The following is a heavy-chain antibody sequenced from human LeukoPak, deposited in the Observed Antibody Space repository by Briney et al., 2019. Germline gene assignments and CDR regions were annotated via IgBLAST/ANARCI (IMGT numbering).Heavy chain of an antibody. CDR3: ANNRYSSRWRGAFDV. CDR1: GFVFSDFW. V-gene: IGHV3-7*01. Sequence: GGSLRLSCAASGFVFSDFWMTWVRQAPGKGLEWVANTKQDQSEKYYVDSVKGRFTISRDNAKNSLYLQMNSLRAEDTAMYYCANNRYSSRWRGAFDVWGQGTMVTVSS. D-gene: IGHD6-13*01. CDR2: TKQDQSEK. J-gene: IGHJ3*01.